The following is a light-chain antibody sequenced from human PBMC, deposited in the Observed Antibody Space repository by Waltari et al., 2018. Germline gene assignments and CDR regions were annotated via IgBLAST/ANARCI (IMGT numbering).Light chain of an antibody. J-gene: IGKJ2*03. CDR1: QSVFYISNNKNY. CDR2: WAS. CDR3: QQYYGAPYS. Sequence: DIVMTQSPDSLAVSLGERATINCKSSQSVFYISNNKNYLAWYQQKPGQPPKLLFYWASTRESGVPDRFSGSGCGTDFTLTVSSLQAEDVAVYYCQQYYGAPYSFGQGTKLQIK. V-gene: IGKV4-1*01.